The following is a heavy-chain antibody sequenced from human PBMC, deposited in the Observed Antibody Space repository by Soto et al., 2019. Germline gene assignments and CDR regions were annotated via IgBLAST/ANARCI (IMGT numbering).Heavy chain of an antibody. CDR1: GFTFSSYS. V-gene: IGHV3-21*01. D-gene: IGHD3-22*01. CDR2: ISSSSSYI. CDR3: ARLTSYDSSGYYFY. J-gene: IGHJ4*02. Sequence: EVQLVESGGGLVKPGGSLRLSCAASGFTFSSYSMNWVRQAPGKGLEWVSSISSSSSYIYYADSVKGRFTISRDNAKDSLYLQMNSLRAEDTAVYYCARLTSYDSSGYYFYWCQGTLVTVSS.